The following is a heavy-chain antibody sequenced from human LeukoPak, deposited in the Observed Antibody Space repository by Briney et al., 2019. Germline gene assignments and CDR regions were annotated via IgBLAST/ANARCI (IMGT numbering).Heavy chain of an antibody. Sequence: SVKLSCKASGGTFSSYAMSWVRQAPGQGLEWMGSIIPIVGIAYYAQKFQGRATITADKSTSTAYMELSSLRSEDTAVYYCASFTTMGQGDYYGMDVWGQGTTVTVSS. V-gene: IGHV1-69*04. D-gene: IGHD3-10*01. CDR2: IIPIVGIA. CDR3: ASFTTMGQGDYYGMDV. CDR1: GGTFSSYA. J-gene: IGHJ6*02.